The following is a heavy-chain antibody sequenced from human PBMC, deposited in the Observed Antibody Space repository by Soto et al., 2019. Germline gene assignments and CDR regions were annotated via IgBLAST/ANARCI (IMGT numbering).Heavy chain of an antibody. V-gene: IGHV4-30-2*01. Sequence: SETLSLTCTASGGSMSSYYWNWIRQPPGKGLEWIGYIYHSGTSFYNPSLKSRVTISVDGSKNQFSLKVKSVTAADTAVYYCARGRLVPAVNFDYWGLGTLVTVS. CDR3: ARGRLVPAVNFDY. D-gene: IGHD2-2*01. CDR2: IYHSGTS. J-gene: IGHJ4*02. CDR1: GGSMSSYY.